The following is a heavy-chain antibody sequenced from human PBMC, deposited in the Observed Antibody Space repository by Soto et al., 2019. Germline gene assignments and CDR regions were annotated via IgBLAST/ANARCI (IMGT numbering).Heavy chain of an antibody. J-gene: IGHJ4*02. Sequence: QVQLVQSGAEVKKPGASVKVSCKASGYTFTSYYMHWVRQAPGQGLEWMGIINPSGGSTSYAQKFQGRVTMTRDTSTGTVYMELSSLGSEDTAVYYCARVEWPQGGGDYWGQGTLVTVSS. D-gene: IGHD3-3*01. CDR2: INPSGGST. CDR3: ARVEWPQGGGDY. CDR1: GYTFTSYY. V-gene: IGHV1-46*01.